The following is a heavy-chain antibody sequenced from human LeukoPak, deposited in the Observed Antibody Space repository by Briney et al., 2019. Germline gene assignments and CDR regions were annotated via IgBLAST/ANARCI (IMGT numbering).Heavy chain of an antibody. Sequence: GGSLRLSCAASGFAFSTYGMDWVRQAPGKGLEWVAYIRSDGGNKNYADSVKGRFTISKDNSKNTLYLLMNSLRTEDTAAYYCVKPAAGIAGNYFDHWGQGTLVTVSS. V-gene: IGHV3-30*02. CDR2: IRSDGGNK. CDR3: VKPAAGIAGNYFDH. J-gene: IGHJ4*02. D-gene: IGHD6-25*01. CDR1: GFAFSTYG.